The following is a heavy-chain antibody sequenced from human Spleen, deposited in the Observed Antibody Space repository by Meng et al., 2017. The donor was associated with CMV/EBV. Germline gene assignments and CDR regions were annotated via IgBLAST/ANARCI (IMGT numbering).Heavy chain of an antibody. J-gene: IGHJ4*02. CDR3: ARDLGSGTNPFIIAAAGRGYYFDY. V-gene: IGHV4-4*02. CDR2: IYHSGST. D-gene: IGHD6-13*01. Sequence: NWWSWVRQPPGKGLEWIGEIYHSGSTNYNPSLKSRVTISVDKSKNQFSLKLSSVTAAGTAVYYCARDLGSGTNPFIIAAAGRGYYFDYWGQGTLVTVSS. CDR1: NW.